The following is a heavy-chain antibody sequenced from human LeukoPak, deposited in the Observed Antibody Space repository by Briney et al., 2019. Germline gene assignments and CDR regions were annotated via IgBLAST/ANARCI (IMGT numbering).Heavy chain of an antibody. V-gene: IGHV4-59*01. CDR1: GGSISIYY. CDR2: IYYSGST. J-gene: IGHJ4*02. CDR3: ARALSTVVTRFDY. Sequence: SETLSLTCTVSGGSISIYYWSWIRQPPGKGLEWIGYIYYSGSTNYNPSLKSRVTISVDTSKNQFSLKLSSVTAADTAVYYCARALSTVVTRFDYWGQGTLVTVSS. D-gene: IGHD4-23*01.